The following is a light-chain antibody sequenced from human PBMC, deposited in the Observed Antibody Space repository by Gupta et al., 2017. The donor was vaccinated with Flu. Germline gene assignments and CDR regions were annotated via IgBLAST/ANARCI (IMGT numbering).Light chain of an antibody. CDR3: QVWDSSSDHVV. CDR2: DGS. V-gene: IGLV3-21*02. CDR1: NIGSKS. Sequence: SYVLTQAPSVSVAPGQTARITCGGNNIGSKSVHWYQQKPGQAPILVGYDGSDRPSGIPERFSGSKSGNTATLTISRVEAGDEADYYCQVWDSSSDHVVFGGGTKLTVL. J-gene: IGLJ2*01.